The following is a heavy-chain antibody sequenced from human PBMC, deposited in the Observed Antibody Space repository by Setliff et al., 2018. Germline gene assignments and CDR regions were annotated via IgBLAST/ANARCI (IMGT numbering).Heavy chain of an antibody. J-gene: IGHJ4*02. Sequence: ASVKVSCKSSRYTFSSYYIHWMRQAPGQGLEWVGWINPNSGGTVYAQKLQGRVTLTRDTSISTAYMELSGLSSDDTAMYYCARLGAIPEPGTGVLGWGQGTLVTISS. CDR3: ARLGAIPEPGTGVLG. D-gene: IGHD3-16*01. V-gene: IGHV1-2*02. CDR1: RYTFSSYY. CDR2: INPNSGGT.